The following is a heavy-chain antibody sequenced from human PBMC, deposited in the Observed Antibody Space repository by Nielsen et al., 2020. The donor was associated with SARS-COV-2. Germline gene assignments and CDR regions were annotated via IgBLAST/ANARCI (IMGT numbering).Heavy chain of an antibody. J-gene: IGHJ3*02. CDR1: GFTFSSYA. V-gene: IGHV3-30*04. Sequence: GGSLRLSCAASGFTFSSYAMHWVRQAPGKGLEWVAVISYDGNDKNYADSVKGRFTISRDNSKNTLYVQMNSLRVEDTAVYYCASHLTGYSSGWYSVIWGQGTMVTVSS. CDR2: ISYDGNDK. D-gene: IGHD6-19*01. CDR3: ASHLTGYSSGWYSVI.